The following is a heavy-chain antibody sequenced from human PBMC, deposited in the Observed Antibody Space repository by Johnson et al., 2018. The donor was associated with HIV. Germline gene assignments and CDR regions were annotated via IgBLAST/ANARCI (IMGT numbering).Heavy chain of an antibody. Sequence: QVQLMEYGGGVVQPGRSLRLSCAASGFTFSSYAMHWVRQAPGKGLEWVAVISYDGSNKYYADSVKGRFTISRDNSKNTLYLQMNSLSAEDTAVYYCARGAGSSGWYFSSAFDIWGQGTMVTVSS. CDR3: ARGAGSSGWYFSSAFDI. CDR1: GFTFSSYA. D-gene: IGHD6-19*01. J-gene: IGHJ3*02. CDR2: ISYDGSNK. V-gene: IGHV3-30*04.